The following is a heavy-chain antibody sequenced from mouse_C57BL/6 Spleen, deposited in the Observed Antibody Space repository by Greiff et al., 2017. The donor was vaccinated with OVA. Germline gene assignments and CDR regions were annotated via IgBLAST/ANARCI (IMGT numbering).Heavy chain of an antibody. D-gene: IGHD1-1*01. CDR2: IYPGDGDT. CDR1: GYAFSSSW. J-gene: IGHJ2*01. V-gene: IGHV1-82*01. CDR3: ARSTSSGASYFDY. Sequence: VQLQQSGPELVKPGASVKISCKASGYAFSSSWMNWVQQRPGKGLEWIGRIYPGDGDTNYNGKIKGKATLTADKSSSTAYMQLSSLTSEDSAVYFCARSTSSGASYFDYWGQGTTLTVSS.